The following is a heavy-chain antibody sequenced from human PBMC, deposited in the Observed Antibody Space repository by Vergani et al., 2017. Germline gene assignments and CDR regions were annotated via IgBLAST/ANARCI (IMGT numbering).Heavy chain of an antibody. D-gene: IGHD4-17*01. V-gene: IGHV3-30*04. CDR1: GFTFSSYA. J-gene: IGHJ4*02. CDR3: ARDGRENSDYGYFDY. Sequence: QVQLEESGGGVVQPGRSLRLSCVASGFTFSSYAMHWVRQAPGKGLEWVAFIGYDGKIKYNVDSVKGRFTISRDTYKKTLSLQMRSLRADDTAVYYCARDGRENSDYGYFDYWGQGTLVTVSS. CDR2: IGYDGKIK.